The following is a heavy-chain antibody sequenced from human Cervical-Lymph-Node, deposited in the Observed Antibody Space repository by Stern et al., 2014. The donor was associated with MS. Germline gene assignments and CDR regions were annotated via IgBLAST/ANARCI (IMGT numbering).Heavy chain of an antibody. CDR3: ARGGGSWGYFDY. CDR2: IWYDGSNK. J-gene: IGHJ4*02. CDR1: GFTFSSYG. Sequence: VQLVQSGGGVVQPGRSLRLSCAASGFTFSSYGMHWVRQAPGKGLEWVAVIWYDGSNKYYADSVKGRFTISRDNSKNTLYLQMNSLRAEDTAVYYCARGGGSWGYFDYWCQGTLVTVSS. D-gene: IGHD1-26*01. V-gene: IGHV3-33*01.